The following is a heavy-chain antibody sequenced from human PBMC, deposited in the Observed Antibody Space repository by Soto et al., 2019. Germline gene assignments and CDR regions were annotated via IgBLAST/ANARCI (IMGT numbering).Heavy chain of an antibody. V-gene: IGHV5-10-1*01. CDR1: GYSFTSYW. D-gene: IGHD6-6*01. CDR3: ARRAGSSSGDYYYGMDV. J-gene: IGHJ6*02. Sequence: LGESLKISCQGSGYSFTSYWISWVRQMPGKGLEWMGRIDPSDSYTNYSPSFQGHVTISADKSISTAYLQWSSLKASDTAMYYCARRAGSSSGDYYYGMDVWGQGTTVTVSS. CDR2: IDPSDSYT.